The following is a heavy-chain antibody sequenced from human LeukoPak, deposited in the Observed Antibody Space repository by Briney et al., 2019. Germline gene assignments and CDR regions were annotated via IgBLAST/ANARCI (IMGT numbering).Heavy chain of an antibody. V-gene: IGHV3-11*05. D-gene: IGHD2-2*01. J-gene: IGHJ4*02. CDR3: ARDPPSH. CDR1: GFTFSDYY. CDR2: ISGSSDST. Sequence: GGSLRLSCAASGFTFSDYYMSWISQAPGKGLEWVSYISGSSDSTNYADSVKGRFSISRDNAKKSLHLQMNSLRAEDTAVYYCARDPPSHWGRGTLVTVSS.